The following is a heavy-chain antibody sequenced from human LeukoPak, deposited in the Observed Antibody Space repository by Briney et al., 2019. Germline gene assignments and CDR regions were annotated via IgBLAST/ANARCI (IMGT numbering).Heavy chain of an antibody. CDR2: INPNSGGT. V-gene: IGHV1-2*02. D-gene: IGHD3-22*01. CDR1: GYTLTGYY. Sequence: GASVKVSCKASGYTLTGYYMHWVRQAPGQGLEWMGWINPNSGGTNYAQKFQGRVTMTRDTSISTAYMELSRLRSDDTAVYYCAKEEEWTTMIVVVRGHCFDYWGQGTLVTVSS. CDR3: AKEEEWTTMIVVVRGHCFDY. J-gene: IGHJ4*02.